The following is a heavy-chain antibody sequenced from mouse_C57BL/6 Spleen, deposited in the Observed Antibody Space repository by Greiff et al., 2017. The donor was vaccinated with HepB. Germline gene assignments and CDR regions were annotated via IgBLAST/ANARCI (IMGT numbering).Heavy chain of an antibody. Sequence: QVQLKESGAELARPGASVKLSCKASGYTFTSYGISWVKQRTGQGLEWIGEIYPRSGNTYYNEKFKGKATLTADKSSSTAYMELRSLTSEDSAVYFCARSSSGYYVCMDYWGQGTSVTVSS. CDR1: GYTFTSYG. D-gene: IGHD2-3*01. V-gene: IGHV1-81*01. CDR3: ARSSSGYYVCMDY. J-gene: IGHJ4*01. CDR2: IYPRSGNT.